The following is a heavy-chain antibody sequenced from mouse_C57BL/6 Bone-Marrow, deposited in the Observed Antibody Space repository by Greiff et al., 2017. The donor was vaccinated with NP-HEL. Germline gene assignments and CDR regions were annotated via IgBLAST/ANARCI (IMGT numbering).Heavy chain of an antibody. CDR2: INPYHGGT. CDR3: ARSYGYRFAY. Sequence: VQLKQSGPVLVKPGASVKMSCKASGYTFTDYYMNWVNQSHGESLEWIGVINPYHGGTSYTQKFRGKATLTVDKSSSTAYMELNSLTSEDSAVYYCARSYGYRFAYWGQGTLVTVSA. V-gene: IGHV1-19*01. CDR1: GYTFTDYY. D-gene: IGHD2-2*01. J-gene: IGHJ3*01.